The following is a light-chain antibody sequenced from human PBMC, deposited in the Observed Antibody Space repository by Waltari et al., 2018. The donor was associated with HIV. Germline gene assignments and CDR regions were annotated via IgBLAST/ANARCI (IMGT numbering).Light chain of an antibody. CDR2: WAS. CDR3: QQYYTTPLFT. Sequence: DIVMTQSPDSLAVSLGEGATINCKSSQSVLTSANDKNYLALYQQKPGHPPKLLIYWASYRESGVPDLFSGSGSGTDFTLTFSSLQAEDVAVYYCQQYYTTPLFTFGPGTRVDIK. V-gene: IGKV4-1*01. J-gene: IGKJ3*01. CDR1: QSVLTSANDKNY.